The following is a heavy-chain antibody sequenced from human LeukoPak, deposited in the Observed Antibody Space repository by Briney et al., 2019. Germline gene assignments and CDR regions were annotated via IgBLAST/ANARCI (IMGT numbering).Heavy chain of an antibody. Sequence: SETLSLTCTVSGGSISSSSYYWGWIRQPAGKGLEWIGRISSSGSTNYNPSLKSRVTISVDTSKNQFSLKLSSVTAADTAVYYCARDFRGGYDFWSGYYTPYYFDYWGQGTLVTVSP. CDR1: GGSISSSSYY. CDR3: ARDFRGGYDFWSGYYTPYYFDY. V-gene: IGHV4-61*02. D-gene: IGHD3-3*01. J-gene: IGHJ4*02. CDR2: ISSSGST.